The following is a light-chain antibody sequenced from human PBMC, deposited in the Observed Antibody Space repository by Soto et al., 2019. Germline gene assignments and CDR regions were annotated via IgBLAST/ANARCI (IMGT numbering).Light chain of an antibody. Sequence: EIVLTQSPGTLSFSPGERATLSCRASQSVSSSYLAWYQQKPGQAPRLLIYGASSRATGIAARFSGSGSGTDFTLTISRLEPEDFAVYYCQQYGSSRWTFGQGTKVDI. J-gene: IGKJ1*01. V-gene: IGKV3-20*01. CDR1: QSVSSSY. CDR2: GAS. CDR3: QQYGSSRWT.